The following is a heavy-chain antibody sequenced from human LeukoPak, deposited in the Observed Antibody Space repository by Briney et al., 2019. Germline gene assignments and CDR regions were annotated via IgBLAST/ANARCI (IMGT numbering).Heavy chain of an antibody. CDR3: ARGAFPTVTSEYYFDY. J-gene: IGHJ4*02. CDR2: IIPIFGTA. CDR1: GGTFSSYA. Sequence: SVKVSCKASGGTFSSYAISWVRQAPGQGLEWMGGIIPIFGTANYAQKFQGRVTITADESTSTAYMELSSLRSEDTAVYYCARGAFPTVTSEYYFDYWGQGTLVTVSS. V-gene: IGHV1-69*01. D-gene: IGHD4-17*01.